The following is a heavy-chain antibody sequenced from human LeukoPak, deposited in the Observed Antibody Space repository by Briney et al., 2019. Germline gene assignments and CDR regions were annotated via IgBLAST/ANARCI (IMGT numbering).Heavy chain of an antibody. V-gene: IGHV3-23*01. Sequence: GGSLRPSCAASGFTFSIYAMSWVRQAPGKWLEWVSAISGSGGSAYYADSVKGRFTISRDNSKNTLYLQMDSLRAEDTAVYYCAKKYCISTSCYTDHAPHHDAFDICGQGTMVTVSS. CDR3: AKKYCISTSCYTDHAPHHDAFDI. CDR1: GFTFSIYA. CDR2: ISGSGGSA. J-gene: IGHJ3*02. D-gene: IGHD2-2*02.